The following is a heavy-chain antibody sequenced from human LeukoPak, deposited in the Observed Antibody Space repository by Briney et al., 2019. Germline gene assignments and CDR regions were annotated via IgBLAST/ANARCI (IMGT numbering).Heavy chain of an antibody. CDR1: GYTFTGYS. V-gene: IGHV1-2*02. CDR2: INPNSGGT. J-gene: IGHJ3*02. D-gene: IGHD3-22*01. Sequence: ASVKVSCKASGYTFTGYSMHWVRQAPGQGLEWMGWINPNSGGTNYAQKFQARVTMTRDTSISTAYMELSRLRSDDTAVYYCARGYDSSGYYIDAFDIWGQGTMVTVSS. CDR3: ARGYDSSGYYIDAFDI.